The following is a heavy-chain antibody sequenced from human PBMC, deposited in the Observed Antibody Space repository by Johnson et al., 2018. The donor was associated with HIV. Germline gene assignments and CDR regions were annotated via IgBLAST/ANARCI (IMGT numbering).Heavy chain of an antibody. CDR1: GFTVSSNY. V-gene: IGHV3-66*01. Sequence: VQLVESGGGLVQPGGSLRLSCAASGFTVSSNYMSWVRQAPGKGLAWVSVIYSGGSTYYADSVKGRFTISRANTKNTLYLQMSSLRAEATALDYCASGCVRITMILVADAFDIWGQGTMVTVSS. D-gene: IGHD3-22*01. CDR3: ASGCVRITMILVADAFDI. J-gene: IGHJ3*02. CDR2: IYSGGST.